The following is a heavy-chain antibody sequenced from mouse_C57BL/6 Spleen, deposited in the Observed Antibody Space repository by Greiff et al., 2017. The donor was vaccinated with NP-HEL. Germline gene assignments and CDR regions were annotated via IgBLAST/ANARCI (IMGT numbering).Heavy chain of an antibody. J-gene: IGHJ1*03. D-gene: IGHD1-1*01. CDR2: ISSGSSTI. CDR3: ARNYYGSSSYWYFDV. CDR1: GFTFSDYG. V-gene: IGHV5-17*01. Sequence: EVKLMESGGGLVKPGGSLKLSCAASGFTFSDYGMHWVRQAPEKGLEWVAYISSGSSTIYYADTVKGRFTISRDNAKNTLFLQMTILRSEDTAMYYCARNYYGSSSYWYFDVWGTGTTVTVSS.